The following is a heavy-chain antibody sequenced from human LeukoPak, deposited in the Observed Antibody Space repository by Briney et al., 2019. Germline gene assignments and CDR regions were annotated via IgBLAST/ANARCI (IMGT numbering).Heavy chain of an antibody. J-gene: IGHJ4*02. CDR3: ARNYGDYDY. CDR1: GYSFTSYW. D-gene: IGHD4-17*01. CDR2: IDPSDSFT. Sequence: GKSLKISWKGSGYSFTSYWITWVRQMPRKGLEWMGRIDPSDSFTKYSPSFEGHVTISVEKSISTAYIQWSSLKASDTAMYYCARNYGDYDYWGQGTLVTVSS. V-gene: IGHV5-10-1*01.